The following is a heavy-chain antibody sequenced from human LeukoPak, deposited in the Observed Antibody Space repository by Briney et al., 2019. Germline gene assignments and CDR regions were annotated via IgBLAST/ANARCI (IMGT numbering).Heavy chain of an antibody. D-gene: IGHD2-15*01. V-gene: IGHV4-59*01. J-gene: IGHJ5*02. Sequence: SETLSLTCTVSGGSISNYYWSWLRQPPGKGLEWIGYIYYSGSTKYNPSLKSRLTISVDMSMNQFSLKLTSVTAADAAVYYCARETVGHCSGNNCQNWFDPWGQGILVTVST. CDR1: GGSISNYY. CDR2: IYYSGST. CDR3: ARETVGHCSGNNCQNWFDP.